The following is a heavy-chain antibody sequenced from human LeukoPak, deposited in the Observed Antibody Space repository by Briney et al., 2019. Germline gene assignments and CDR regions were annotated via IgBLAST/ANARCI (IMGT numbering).Heavy chain of an antibody. D-gene: IGHD4-17*01. V-gene: IGHV3-66*04. CDR3: ARHLGQDYGDYDGIDY. CDR2: IYSGGST. Sequence: PGGSLRLSCAASGFTVSSNYMSWVRQAPGKGLEWVSVIYSGGSTYYADSVKGRFTISRDNSKNTLYLQMNSLRAEDTAVYYCARHLGQDYGDYDGIDYWGQGTLVTVSS. J-gene: IGHJ4*02. CDR1: GFTVSSNY.